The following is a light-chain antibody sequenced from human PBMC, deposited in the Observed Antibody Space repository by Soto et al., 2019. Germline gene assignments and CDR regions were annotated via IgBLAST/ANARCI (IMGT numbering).Light chain of an antibody. Sequence: QSALTQPRSVSGSPGQSVTISCTGTSSDVGGYNYVSWYQQHPGKAPKLMIYDVSKRPSGVPDRFPGSKSGNTASLTISGLQAEDEADYYCCSYAGSYTYNYVFGTGTKLTVL. CDR2: DVS. J-gene: IGLJ1*01. CDR1: SSDVGGYNY. CDR3: CSYAGSYTYNYV. V-gene: IGLV2-11*01.